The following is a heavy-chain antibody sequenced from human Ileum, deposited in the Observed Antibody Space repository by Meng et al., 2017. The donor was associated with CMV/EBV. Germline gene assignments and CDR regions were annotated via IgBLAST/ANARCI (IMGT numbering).Heavy chain of an antibody. CDR3: TPQNAY. Sequence: QLVGAGGGVVKPGGSLGLSCVASGLHFSNAWMCWVTQAPGKGLEWVARIKSKIDGGKSDYAAPVKGRFTISRDDSKNTIYLEMNSLKIEETAVYYCTPQNAYWGQGTLVTVSS. CDR2: IKSKIDGGKS. CDR1: GLHFSNAW. V-gene: IGHV3-15*01. J-gene: IGHJ4*02. D-gene: IGHD2/OR15-2a*01.